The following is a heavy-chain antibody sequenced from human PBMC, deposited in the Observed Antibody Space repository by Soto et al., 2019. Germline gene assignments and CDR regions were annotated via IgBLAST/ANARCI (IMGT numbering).Heavy chain of an antibody. D-gene: IGHD6-19*01. V-gene: IGHV3-30*18. J-gene: IGHJ4*02. CDR1: GFTFSDYS. Sequence: VQLVESGGGVVQPGRSLRLSCAASGFTFSDYSMHGVRQAPGKGLECVAGVSHDGRNTHYADSVKGRFTISRDIYKNTVSLEMTSLRAEDTAGYYCAKGGRQWLFTSDFNYWGQGALVTVSS. CDR3: AKGGRQWLFTSDFNY. CDR2: VSHDGRNT.